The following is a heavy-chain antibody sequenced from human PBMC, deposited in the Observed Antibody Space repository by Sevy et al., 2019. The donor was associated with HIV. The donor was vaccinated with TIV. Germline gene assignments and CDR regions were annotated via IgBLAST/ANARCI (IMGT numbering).Heavy chain of an antibody. Sequence: GGSLRLSCAASGFTFSSYAMHWVRRAPGKGLEWVAVISYDGSNKYYADSVKGRFTISRDNSKNTLYLQMNSLRAEDTAVYYCARARDYYDSSGYYYGGFDYWGQGTLVTVSS. CDR1: GFTFSSYA. CDR2: ISYDGSNK. CDR3: ARARDYYDSSGYYYGGFDY. D-gene: IGHD3-22*01. V-gene: IGHV3-30-3*01. J-gene: IGHJ4*02.